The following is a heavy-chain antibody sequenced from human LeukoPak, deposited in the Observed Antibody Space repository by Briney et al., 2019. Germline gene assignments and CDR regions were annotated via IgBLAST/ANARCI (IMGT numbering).Heavy chain of an antibody. CDR3: ARNSYSYGYLTGYYFDF. Sequence: RSSETLSLTCAVYGGSFSGYYWRWIRQSPGKGLEWIGEINHSGSTNYNPSLKSRVTVSVDTSKNQFSLNLSSVTAADTAVYYCARNSYSYGYLTGYYFDFWGQGTLVTVSP. CDR1: GGSFSGYY. D-gene: IGHD5-18*01. CDR2: INHSGST. J-gene: IGHJ4*02. V-gene: IGHV4-34*01.